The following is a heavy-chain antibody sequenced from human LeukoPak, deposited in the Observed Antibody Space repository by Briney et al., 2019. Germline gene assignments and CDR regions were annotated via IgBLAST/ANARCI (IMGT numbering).Heavy chain of an antibody. CDR1: GFTFSGSW. Sequence: PGGSLRLSCAASGFTFSGSWMTWVRQAPGKGLEWVANIKPDGSEGYYVDSVKGRFTISRDNAKNSLYLQVNSLRAEDTAVYYCVKDIASVWGQGTTVTVSS. V-gene: IGHV3-7*01. CDR3: VKDIASV. J-gene: IGHJ6*02. CDR2: IKPDGSEG. D-gene: IGHD2-15*01.